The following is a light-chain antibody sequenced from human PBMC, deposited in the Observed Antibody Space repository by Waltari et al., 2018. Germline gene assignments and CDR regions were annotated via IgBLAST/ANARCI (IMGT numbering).Light chain of an antibody. CDR1: VLAENY. Sequence: YDLTQPSSVSVSPGQTATITCSGDVLAENYVRWFQQKSGQAPTLILYKDTERPSGIPERFSGSSSGSTVTLTIRGALLEDEADYHCHAAADNNWFFGGGTKLTVL. CDR3: HAAADNNWF. V-gene: IGLV3-27*01. CDR2: KDT. J-gene: IGLJ2*01.